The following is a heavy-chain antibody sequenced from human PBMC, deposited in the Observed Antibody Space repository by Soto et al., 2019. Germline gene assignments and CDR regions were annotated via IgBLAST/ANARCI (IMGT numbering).Heavy chain of an antibody. CDR2: IWYDGSNK. D-gene: IGHD3-3*01. J-gene: IGHJ6*03. Sequence: GGSLRLSCAASGFTFSSYGMHWVRQAPGKGLEWVAVIWYDGSNKYYADSVKGRFTISRDNSKNTLYLQMNSLRAEDTAVYYCARVWDDFWSGHHYMDVWGKGTTVTVSS. V-gene: IGHV3-33*01. CDR3: ARVWDDFWSGHHYMDV. CDR1: GFTFSSYG.